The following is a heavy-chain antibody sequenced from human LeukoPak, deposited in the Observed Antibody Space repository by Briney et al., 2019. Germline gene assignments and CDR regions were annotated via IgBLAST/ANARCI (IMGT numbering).Heavy chain of an antibody. CDR2: INPNSSGT. V-gene: IGHV1-2*02. J-gene: IGHJ4*02. CDR3: ARDPLSIVVVPAAMGLDY. CDR1: GYTFTGYY. D-gene: IGHD2-2*01. Sequence: ASVKVSCKASGYTFTGYYMHWVRQAPGQGLEWMGWINPNSSGTNYAQKFQGRVTMTRDTSISTAYMELSRLRSDDTAVYYCARDPLSIVVVPAAMGLDYWGQGTLVTVSS.